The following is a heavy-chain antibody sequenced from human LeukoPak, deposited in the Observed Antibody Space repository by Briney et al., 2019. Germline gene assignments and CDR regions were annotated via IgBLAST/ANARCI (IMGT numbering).Heavy chain of an antibody. CDR2: INTNTRNP. CDR1: RGTFSSYA. V-gene: IGHV7-4-1*02. CDR3: ARGGFDSRWACDI. Sequence: ASVRVSCKASRGTFSSYAISWVRQAPGQGLEWMGWINTNTRNPTYAQGFTGRVVFSLDTSVSTAYLQISSLKAEDTAVYYCARGGFDSRWACDIWGQGTMVTVSS. D-gene: IGHD3-9*01. J-gene: IGHJ3*02.